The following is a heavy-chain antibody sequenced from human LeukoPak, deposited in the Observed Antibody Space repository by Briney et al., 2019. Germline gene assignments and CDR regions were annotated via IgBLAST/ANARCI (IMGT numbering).Heavy chain of an antibody. J-gene: IGHJ4*02. CDR2: ISGSGGST. CDR1: GFTFSSYA. CDR3: AKGFFLWFWELSY. D-gene: IGHD3-10*01. V-gene: IGHV3-23*01. Sequence: GGSLRLSCAASGFTFSSYAMSWVRQAPGEGREWGSAISGSGGSTYYADSVKGGFTISRDNSKNTLYLQINSLRAEDTAVYYCAKGFFLWFWELSYWGQGTLVTVSS.